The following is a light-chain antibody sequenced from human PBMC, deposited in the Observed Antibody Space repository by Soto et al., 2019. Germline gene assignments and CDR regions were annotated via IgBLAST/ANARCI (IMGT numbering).Light chain of an antibody. CDR2: SAS. CDR3: QQYYRYPWT. V-gene: IGKV1-16*02. Sequence: DIHMTQSPSSLSASVGDRVTITCRASQGISNYLGLYQQKPGKAPRSLIYSASSLQSAVPSKFSGSGSGTDFTLTISDMQPDDFATYDCQQYYRYPWTFGQGTKVESK. CDR1: QGISNY. J-gene: IGKJ1*01.